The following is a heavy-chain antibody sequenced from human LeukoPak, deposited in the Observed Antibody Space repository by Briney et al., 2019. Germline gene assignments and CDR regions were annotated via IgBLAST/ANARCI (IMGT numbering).Heavy chain of an antibody. J-gene: IGHJ4*02. CDR2: IYYSGST. V-gene: IGHV4-59*06. CDR3: ARDLGTAIPYYFNY. Sequence: SETLSLTCTVSGGSISSYYWSWIRQPPGKGLEWIGYIYYSGSTFYNPSLESRVTISVDTSKNQFSLKLSSVTAADTAAYYCARDLGTAIPYYFNYWGQGTLVTVSS. D-gene: IGHD2-21*02. CDR1: GGSISSYY.